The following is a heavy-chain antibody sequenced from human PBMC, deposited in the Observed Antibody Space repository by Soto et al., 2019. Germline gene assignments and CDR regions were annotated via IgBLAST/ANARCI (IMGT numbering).Heavy chain of an antibody. D-gene: IGHD6-13*01. CDR1: GFTFRSFT. Sequence: AGGSLRLSCAASGFTFRSFTMNWVRQAPGKGLEWVSTISSNSAYIYYTDTLRGRFTISRDNAKNSLHLQMNSLRAEDTAVYYCTRDASRDSSARGWFDPWGPGTLVTVSS. CDR3: TRDASRDSSARGWFDP. J-gene: IGHJ5*02. V-gene: IGHV3-21*01. CDR2: ISSNSAYI.